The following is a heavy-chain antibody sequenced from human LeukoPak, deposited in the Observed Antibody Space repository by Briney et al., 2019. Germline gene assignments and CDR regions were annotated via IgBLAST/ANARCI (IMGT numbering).Heavy chain of an antibody. CDR3: VRSRGYSYGYSYYFDY. Sequence: PGESLKISCKGSGYSFTTNWIGWVRQMPGKGLEWMGIIYPGDPETRYSPSFQGQVTISADKSISTAYLQWSSLKASDTAIYYCVRSRGYSYGYSYYFDYWGQGTLVTVSS. CDR1: GYSFTTNW. J-gene: IGHJ4*02. V-gene: IGHV5-51*01. CDR2: IYPGDPET. D-gene: IGHD5-18*01.